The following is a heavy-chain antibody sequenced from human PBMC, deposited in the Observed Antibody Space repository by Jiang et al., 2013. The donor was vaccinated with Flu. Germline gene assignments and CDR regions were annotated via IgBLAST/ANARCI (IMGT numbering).Heavy chain of an antibody. J-gene: IGHJ4*02. D-gene: IGHD6-19*01. Sequence: AWNWIRQSPSRGLEWLGRTYYRSKWYNDYAVSVKSRITINPDTSKNQFSLQLNSVTPEDTAVYYCARDRPWYSSGWYGDYFDYWGQGTLVTVSS. CDR1: A. V-gene: IGHV6-1*01. CDR3: ARDRPWYSSGWYGDYFDY. CDR2: TYYRSKWYN.